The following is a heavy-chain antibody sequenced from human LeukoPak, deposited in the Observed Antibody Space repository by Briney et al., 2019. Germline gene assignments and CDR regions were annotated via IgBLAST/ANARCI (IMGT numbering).Heavy chain of an antibody. V-gene: IGHV1-69*01. Sequence: SVKVSCKASGGTFSSYAISWVRQAPGQGLEWMGGIIPIFGTANYAQKFQGRVTITADESTSTAYLELSSLRSEDTAVYYCVRGRPIPKGIAAAPYYYYYGMDVWGKGTTVTVSS. D-gene: IGHD6-13*01. J-gene: IGHJ6*04. CDR1: GGTFSSYA. CDR2: IIPIFGTA. CDR3: VRGRPIPKGIAAAPYYYYYGMDV.